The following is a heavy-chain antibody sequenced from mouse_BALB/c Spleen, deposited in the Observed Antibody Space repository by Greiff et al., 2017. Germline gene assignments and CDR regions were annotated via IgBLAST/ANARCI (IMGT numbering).Heavy chain of an antibody. V-gene: IGHV5-17*02. Sequence: EVQLVESGGGLVQPGGSRKLSCAASGFTFSSFGMHWVRQAPEKGLEWVAYISSGSSTIYYADTVKGRFTISRDNPKNTLYLELSSLRSEDTAMYYCARVGNYFDYWGQGTTLTVSS. CDR3: ARVGNYFDY. D-gene: IGHD1-1*02. CDR1: GFTFSSFG. J-gene: IGHJ2*01. CDR2: ISSGSSTI.